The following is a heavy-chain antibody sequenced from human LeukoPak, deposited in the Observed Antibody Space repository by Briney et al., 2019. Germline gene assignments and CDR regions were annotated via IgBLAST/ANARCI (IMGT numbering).Heavy chain of an antibody. D-gene: IGHD3-16*01. J-gene: IGHJ4*02. CDR1: GFTFRRYA. V-gene: IGHV3-23*01. CDR2: ISGSGDNT. Sequence: GGSLRLSRATSGFTFRRYAISWVRQAPGKGLEWVSAISGSGDNTYYADSVKGRFTISRDNSKNTVYLQMNSLRAEDTAAYYCAKDLAYDYLWGSKRRTSYYFDYWGQGTLVTVSS. CDR3: AKDLAYDYLWGSKRRTSYYFDY.